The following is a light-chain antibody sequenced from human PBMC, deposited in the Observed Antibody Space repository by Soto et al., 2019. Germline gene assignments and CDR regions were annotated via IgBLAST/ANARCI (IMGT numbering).Light chain of an antibody. CDR2: GAS. CDR1: QSINRY. Sequence: DIQMTQSPSTLSGSVGDRVTITCRASQSINRYLNWYQQKPGTAPKLLISGASSLQSGVPSRFSGSGSGTDFTLTISSLQPEDFATYYCQQGSSTLTFGGGTKVDIK. J-gene: IGKJ4*01. CDR3: QQGSSTLT. V-gene: IGKV1-39*01.